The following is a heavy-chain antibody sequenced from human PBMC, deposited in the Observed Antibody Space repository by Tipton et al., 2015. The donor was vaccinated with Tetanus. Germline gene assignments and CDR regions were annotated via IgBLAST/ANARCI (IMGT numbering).Heavy chain of an antibody. CDR3: ARVSWLRFRGPYDY. J-gene: IGHJ4*02. Sequence: SLRLSCAASGFTFSGYSMNWVRQAPGKGLEWVSSISSSGSTIYYADSVKGRFTISRDNAKNSLYLQMNSLRAEDTAVYYCARVSWLRFRGPYDYWGQGTLVTVSS. V-gene: IGHV3-21*04. CDR2: ISSSGSTI. D-gene: IGHD5-12*01. CDR1: GFTFSGYS.